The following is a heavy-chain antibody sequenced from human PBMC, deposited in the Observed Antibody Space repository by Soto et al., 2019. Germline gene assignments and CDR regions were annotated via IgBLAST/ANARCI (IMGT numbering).Heavy chain of an antibody. Sequence: GGSLRLSCTASGFTLGDYAMSWFRQAPGKGLEWVGFIRSKAYGGTTEYAASVKGRFTISRDDSKSIAYLQMNSLKTEDTAVYYCTKVRITIFGVVTGPHYWFDPWGQGTLVTVSS. V-gene: IGHV3-49*03. D-gene: IGHD3-3*01. CDR1: GFTLGDYA. J-gene: IGHJ5*02. CDR3: TKVRITIFGVVTGPHYWFDP. CDR2: IRSKAYGGTT.